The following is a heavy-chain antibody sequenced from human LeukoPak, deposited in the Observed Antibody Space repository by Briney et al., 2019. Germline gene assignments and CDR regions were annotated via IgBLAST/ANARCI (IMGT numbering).Heavy chain of an antibody. V-gene: IGHV5-51*01. D-gene: IGHD2-15*01. CDR3: ARQSHYCSGGSCYPVY. Sequence: GESLKISCKGSGYSFTSYWIGWVRQMPGKGLEWMGIIYPGDSDTRYSPSFQGQVTISADKSISTAYLQWSSPKASDTAMYYCARQSHYCSGGSCYPVYWGQGTLVTVSS. CDR1: GYSFTSYW. CDR2: IYPGDSDT. J-gene: IGHJ4*02.